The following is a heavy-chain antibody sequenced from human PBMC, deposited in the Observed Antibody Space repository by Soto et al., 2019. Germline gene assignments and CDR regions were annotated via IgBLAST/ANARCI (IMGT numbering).Heavy chain of an antibody. J-gene: IGHJ4*02. Sequence: EVQLLESGGALVQPGGSLRLSCAASGFTFSNHAMNWVRQAPGKGLEWVSTISDSGSTYYADSVKGRFTISRDNSKNTLYLQMNSLRAEDTAVYYCARDPVGHYCTSTSCIYVFDHWGQGTLVIVSS. V-gene: IGHV3-23*01. CDR2: ISDSGST. CDR1: GFTFSNHA. CDR3: ARDPVGHYCTSTSCIYVFDH. D-gene: IGHD2-2*01.